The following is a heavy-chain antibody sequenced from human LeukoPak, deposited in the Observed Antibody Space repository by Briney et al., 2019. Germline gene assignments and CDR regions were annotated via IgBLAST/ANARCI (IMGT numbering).Heavy chain of an antibody. CDR3: ARDVVPAATGYYYYGMDV. V-gene: IGHV1-69*04. CDR1: GGTFSSYA. Sequence: SVKVSCKASGGTFSSYAISWVRQAPGQGLEWMGRIIPILGIANYAQKFQGRVTITADKSTSTAYMELSSLRSEDTAVHYCARDVVPAATGYYYYGMDVWGQGTTVTVSS. J-gene: IGHJ6*02. D-gene: IGHD2-2*01. CDR2: IIPILGIA.